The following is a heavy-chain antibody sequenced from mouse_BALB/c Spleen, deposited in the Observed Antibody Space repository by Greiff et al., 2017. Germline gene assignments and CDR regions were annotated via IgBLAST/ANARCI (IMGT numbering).Heavy chain of an antibody. D-gene: IGHD2-14*01. CDR1: GFTFSSYT. J-gene: IGHJ4*01. V-gene: IGHV5-6-4*01. Sequence: VQLKESGGGLVKPGGSLKLSCAASGFTFSSYTMSWVRQTPEKRLEWVATISSGGSYTYYPDSVKGRFTISRDNAKNTLYLQMSSLKSEDTAMYYCTRDRYDYAMDYWGQGTSVTVSS. CDR3: TRDRYDYAMDY. CDR2: ISSGGSYT.